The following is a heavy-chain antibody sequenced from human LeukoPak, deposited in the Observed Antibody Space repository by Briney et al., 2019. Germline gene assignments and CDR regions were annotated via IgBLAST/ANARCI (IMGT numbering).Heavy chain of an antibody. D-gene: IGHD3-22*01. CDR3: ARVGYNFYFDSSGSYYPNFLDY. CDR1: GGSFNDYY. V-gene: IGHV4-34*01. CDR2: INHSGSP. J-gene: IGHJ4*02. Sequence: SETLSLTCAVYGGSFNDYYWSWIRQPPEKGLEWVGEINHSGSPNYNPSLKSRVTISVDTSKNQFSLRLSSVTAADTAVYYCARVGYNFYFDSSGSYYPNFLDYWSQGTLVTVSS.